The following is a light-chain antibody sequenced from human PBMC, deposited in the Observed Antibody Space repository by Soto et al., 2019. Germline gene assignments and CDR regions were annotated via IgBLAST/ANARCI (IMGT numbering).Light chain of an antibody. CDR2: AAS. CDR3: QQSYTTPLT. J-gene: IGKJ4*01. CDR1: QSISSY. Sequence: DIQMTQSPSSLSASVGDRVTITCRASQSISSYLNWYQQKPRKAPKLLIYAASSLQSGVPSRFSGSGSGTDFTLTISSLQPEDFATYYCQQSYTTPLTFGGGTKVAIK. V-gene: IGKV1-39*01.